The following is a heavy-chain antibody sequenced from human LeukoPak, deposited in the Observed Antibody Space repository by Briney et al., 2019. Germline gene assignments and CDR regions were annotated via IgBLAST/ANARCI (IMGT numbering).Heavy chain of an antibody. CDR2: FYTSGST. V-gene: IGHV4-61*02. CDR1: GNSISSGDNY. D-gene: IGHD3-16*01. CDR3: ARFYVPTHFDD. J-gene: IGHJ4*02. Sequence: SQTLSLTCTVSGNSISSGDNYWIWLPQPAGKELEWIRRFYTSGSTNYNPSLQSRVTISGDTSKNQFSLWLSSVTAADTAVYYCARFYVPTHFDDWGQRALSTVSS.